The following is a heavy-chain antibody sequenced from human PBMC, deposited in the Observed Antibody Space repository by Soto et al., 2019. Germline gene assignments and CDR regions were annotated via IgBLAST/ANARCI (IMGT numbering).Heavy chain of an antibody. CDR1: GYTFTSYG. CDR2: IVVGSGNT. Sequence: VSCKASGYTFTSYGISWVRQAPGQGLEWIGWIVVGSGNTNYAQKFQERVTITRDMSTSTAYMELSSLRSEDTAVYYCAADNRYYYDSSGYNGVYWGQGTLVTVSS. V-gene: IGHV1-58*02. CDR3: AADNRYYYDSSGYNGVY. D-gene: IGHD3-22*01. J-gene: IGHJ4*02.